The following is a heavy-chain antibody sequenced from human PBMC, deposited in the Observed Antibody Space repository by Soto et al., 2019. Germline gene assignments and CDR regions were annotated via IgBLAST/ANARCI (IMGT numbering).Heavy chain of an antibody. Sequence: ASVKVSCKASGYTFTSYYMHWVRQAPGQGLEWMGIINPSGGSTSYAQKFQGRVTMTRDTSTSTVYMELNSLRAEDTAIYYCARNRADGYNNYGGQGTRVTVSS. CDR3: ARNRADGYNNY. V-gene: IGHV1-46*01. CDR2: INPSGGST. J-gene: IGHJ4*02. D-gene: IGHD5-12*01. CDR1: GYTFTSYY.